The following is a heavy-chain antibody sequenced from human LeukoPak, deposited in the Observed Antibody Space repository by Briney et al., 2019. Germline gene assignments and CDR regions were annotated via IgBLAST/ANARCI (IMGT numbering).Heavy chain of an antibody. CDR2: ISGSGGST. CDR3: AKMDCSSTSCYTGYFQH. Sequence: GGSLRLSCAASGFTFSSYAMSWVRQAPGKGLEWVSAISGSGGSTYYADSVKGRFTISRDNSKNTLYLQMNSLRAEDTAVYYCAKMDCSSTSCYTGYFQHWGQGTLVTVSS. CDR1: GFTFSSYA. V-gene: IGHV3-23*01. D-gene: IGHD2-2*02. J-gene: IGHJ1*01.